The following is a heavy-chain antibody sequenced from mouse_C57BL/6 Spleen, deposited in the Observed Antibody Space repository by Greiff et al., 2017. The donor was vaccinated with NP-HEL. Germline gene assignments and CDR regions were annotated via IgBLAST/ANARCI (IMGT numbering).Heavy chain of an antibody. Sequence: QVQLQQSGTELVKPGASVKLSCKASGYTFTSYWMHWVKQRPGQGLEWIGNINPSNGGTNYNEKFKSKATLTVDKSSSTAYMQLSSLTSEDSAVYYCARWEGTALYYFDYWGQGTTLTVSS. D-gene: IGHD3-1*01. CDR3: ARWEGTALYYFDY. V-gene: IGHV1-53*01. J-gene: IGHJ2*01. CDR2: INPSNGGT. CDR1: GYTFTSYW.